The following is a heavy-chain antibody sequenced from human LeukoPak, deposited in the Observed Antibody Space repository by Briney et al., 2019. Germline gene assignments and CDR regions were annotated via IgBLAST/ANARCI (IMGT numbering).Heavy chain of an antibody. Sequence: ASVKVSCKASGYTFANYGISWVRQAPGQGREWMGWISAYNGNTNFAQKLQGRVTMTTDASTSTAYMELRSLRSDDTAVYYCARAHYYESSGYYYKDYWGQGTLVTVSS. CDR2: ISAYNGNT. J-gene: IGHJ4*02. D-gene: IGHD3-22*01. CDR1: GYTFANYG. CDR3: ARAHYYESSGYYYKDY. V-gene: IGHV1-18*01.